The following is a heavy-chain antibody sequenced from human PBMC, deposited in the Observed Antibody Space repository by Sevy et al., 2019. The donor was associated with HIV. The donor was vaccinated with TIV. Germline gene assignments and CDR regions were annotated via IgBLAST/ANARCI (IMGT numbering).Heavy chain of an antibody. CDR1: GGSISSSSYY. CDR3: ARLVVATDFDY. Sequence: SETLSLTCTVSGGSISSSSYYWGWIRQPPGKGLEWIGSIYYSGSTYYNPSLKSRVTISVDTYKNQFSLKLSSVTAADTAVYYCARLVVATDFDYWSQGTLVTVSS. D-gene: IGHD2-15*01. CDR2: IYYSGST. J-gene: IGHJ4*02. V-gene: IGHV4-39*01.